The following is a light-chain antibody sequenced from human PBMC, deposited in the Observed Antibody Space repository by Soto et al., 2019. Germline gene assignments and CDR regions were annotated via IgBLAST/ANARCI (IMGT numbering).Light chain of an antibody. CDR2: GAS. Sequence: ETVLTQSPTTLSLSPGEGATLSCRASQSLRDNLAWYQHKPGQAPRLLIHGASTRATGVPDRFGGSGSRTEFNLTISSVQSEDFAIYYCQQYENWPRKFGQGTK. CDR1: QSLRDN. CDR3: QQYENWPRK. V-gene: IGKV3-15*01. J-gene: IGKJ1*01.